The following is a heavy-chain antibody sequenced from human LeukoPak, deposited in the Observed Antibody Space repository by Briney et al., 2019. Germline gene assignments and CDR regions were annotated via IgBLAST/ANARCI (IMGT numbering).Heavy chain of an antibody. Sequence: RGSLRLSCAASGFTFTGYAMSWVRQAPGKGLEWVSATSGSGDTAYYADSVKGRFSVSRDNSKNTVYLQMNSLRAEDTAVYYCAKDHGGNTGYFDYWGQGILVTVSS. CDR2: TSGSGDTA. CDR3: AKDHGGNTGYFDY. CDR1: GFTFTGYA. V-gene: IGHV3-23*01. J-gene: IGHJ4*02. D-gene: IGHD4-23*01.